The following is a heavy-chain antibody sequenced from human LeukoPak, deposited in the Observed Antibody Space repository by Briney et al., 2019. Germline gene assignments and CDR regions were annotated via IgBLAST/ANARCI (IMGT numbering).Heavy chain of an antibody. CDR3: TSSYNFDY. CDR1: GFTVSSTY. V-gene: IGHV3-15*01. J-gene: IGHJ4*02. CDR2: IKRKTDGGTT. Sequence: GGSLRLSCAASGFTVSSTYMSWVRQAPGKGLEWVGRIKRKTDGGTTDYPAPVKGRFTISRDDSKNTLYLQMNSLKTEDTAVYYCTSSYNFDYWGQGTLVTVSS. D-gene: IGHD6-6*01.